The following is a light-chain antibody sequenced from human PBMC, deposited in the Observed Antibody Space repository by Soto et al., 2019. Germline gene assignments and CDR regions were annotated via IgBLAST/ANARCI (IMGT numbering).Light chain of an antibody. J-gene: IGKJ1*01. Sequence: EIQMTQSPSTLSSSVGDRATITCRAGRSVSSWLACYQQKQGKAPTLLIYKASTLESGAPSRFSGSWSGTDFPITISSLQHDDFANYYCQQYGNYWTFGQGTTVEI. CDR1: RSVSSW. V-gene: IGKV1-5*03. CDR2: KAS. CDR3: QQYGNYWT.